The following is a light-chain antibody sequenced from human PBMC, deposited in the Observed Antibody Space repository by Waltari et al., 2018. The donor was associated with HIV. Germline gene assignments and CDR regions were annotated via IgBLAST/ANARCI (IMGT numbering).Light chain of an antibody. CDR1: SSDVGAYNY. J-gene: IGLJ2*01. CDR2: NVS. V-gene: IGLV2-11*01. Sequence: QSALTQPRSVSESPGQSVTISCTGTSSDVGAYNYVSWYQKHPGRAPKFIIYNVSEGPSGVPDRFSCSKSGNTASLTISGLQAEDEADYYCSSYAGTSNFVLFGGGTKLTVL. CDR3: SSYAGTSNFVL.